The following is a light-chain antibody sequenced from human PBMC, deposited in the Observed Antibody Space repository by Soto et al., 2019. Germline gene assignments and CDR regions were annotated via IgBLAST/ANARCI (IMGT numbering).Light chain of an antibody. CDR3: QHYNNRPLT. Sequence: EIVMTQSPATLSVSPGERATLSCRAGQSVGSNLAWYQQKPGQAPRLLIYGASSRATGIPARFSGSGSGTEVTLTISSLQAEDSAGYYCQHYNNRPLTFGGGAKVEIK. J-gene: IGKJ4*01. CDR2: GAS. V-gene: IGKV3-15*01. CDR1: QSVGSN.